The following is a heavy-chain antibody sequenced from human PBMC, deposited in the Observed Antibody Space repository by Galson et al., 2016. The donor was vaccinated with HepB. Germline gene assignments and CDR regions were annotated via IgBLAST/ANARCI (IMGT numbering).Heavy chain of an antibody. CDR2: ISSSSRYI. V-gene: IGHV3-21*01. CDR1: GFTFSSYT. Sequence: SLRLSCAASGFTFSSYTMNWVRQAPGKGLEWVASISSSSRYIYYGALVEGRFTISRDNAKNSLFLQMNSLRDEDTDVYYCAAAMQLVNHDPFHIWGQGTLVSVSS. D-gene: IGHD2-2*01. J-gene: IGHJ3*02. CDR3: AAAMQLVNHDPFHI.